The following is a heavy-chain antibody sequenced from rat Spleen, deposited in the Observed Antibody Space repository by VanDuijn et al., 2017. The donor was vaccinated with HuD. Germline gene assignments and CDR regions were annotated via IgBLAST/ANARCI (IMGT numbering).Heavy chain of an antibody. J-gene: IGHJ2*01. D-gene: IGHD1-9*01. V-gene: IGHV5-29*01. CDR2: ISYGDSSGHSST. Sequence: EVLLVESGGGIVQPGRSLKLSCTASGLTVDTYGMAWVRQAPTKGLEWVATISYGDSSGHSSTYYRDSVKGRFTLSRDNAKSTLYLQMDSLRSEDTATYYCARRHYGYTDYFDYWGQGVMVTVSS. CDR3: ARRHYGYTDYFDY. CDR1: GLTVDTYG.